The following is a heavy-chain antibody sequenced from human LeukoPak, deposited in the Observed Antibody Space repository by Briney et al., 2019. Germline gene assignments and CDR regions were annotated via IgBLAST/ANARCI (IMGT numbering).Heavy chain of an antibody. D-gene: IGHD6-13*01. Sequence: GGSLRLSCAASAFTFSSYGMHWVRQAPGKGLEWVAVIWYDGSNKYYADSVKGRFTISRDNSKNTLYLQMNSLRAEATAVYYCASDNITSSSRDYWGQGTLVTVSS. V-gene: IGHV3-33*01. J-gene: IGHJ4*02. CDR3: ASDNITSSSRDY. CDR1: AFTFSSYG. CDR2: IWYDGSNK.